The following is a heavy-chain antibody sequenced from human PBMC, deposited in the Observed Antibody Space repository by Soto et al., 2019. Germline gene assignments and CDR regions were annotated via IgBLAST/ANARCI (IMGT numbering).Heavy chain of an antibody. V-gene: IGHV1-18*01. CDR3: ARVVLEYYVLGSYLYTNYYYYYMDV. Sequence: ASVKVSCKASGYTFTSCGISWVRQAPGQGLEWMGWISAYNSNTNYAQKLQGRVTMTTDTSTSTAYMELRSLRSDDTAVYYCARVVLEYYVLGSYLYTNYYYYYMDVWGKGTTVTVFS. J-gene: IGHJ6*03. CDR1: GYTFTSCG. CDR2: ISAYNSNT. D-gene: IGHD3-10*01.